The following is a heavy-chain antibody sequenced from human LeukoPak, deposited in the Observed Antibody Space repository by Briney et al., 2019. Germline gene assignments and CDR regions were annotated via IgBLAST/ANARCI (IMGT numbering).Heavy chain of an antibody. J-gene: IGHJ4*02. D-gene: IGHD5-18*01. CDR2: ISYDGSNK. CDR1: GFTFSSYA. V-gene: IGHV3-30*04. CDR3: ATGHSYGYDY. Sequence: PGGSLRLSCAASGFTFSSYAMHWVRQAPGKGLEWVAVISYDGSNKYYADSVKGRFTISRDNAKNTLYLQMNSLGADDSGVYYCATGHSYGYDYWGQGVLVTVSS.